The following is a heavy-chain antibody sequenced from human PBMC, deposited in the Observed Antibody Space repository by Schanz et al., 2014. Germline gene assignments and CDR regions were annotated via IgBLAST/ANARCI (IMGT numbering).Heavy chain of an antibody. CDR3: VRELSGGTFDY. V-gene: IGHV1-2*06. J-gene: IGHJ4*02. Sequence: QVQLVQSGAELKNPGASVKVSCKASGYSFSAYYIHWMRQAPGQGLEWLGRFTHISQKFQGRVTMTRDTSSTTAYIELNSLISDDTAVYYCVRELSGGTFDYWGQGALVTVSS. D-gene: IGHD1-1*01. CDR2: FT. CDR1: GYSFSAYY.